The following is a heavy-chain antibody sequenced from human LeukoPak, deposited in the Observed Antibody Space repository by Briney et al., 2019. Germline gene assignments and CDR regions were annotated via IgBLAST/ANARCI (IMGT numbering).Heavy chain of an antibody. CDR2: INWNGGST. J-gene: IGHJ4*02. CDR1: GFTFDDYS. CDR3: ARGAAGGFGELQYYFDY. D-gene: IGHD3-10*01. Sequence: GGSLRLSCAASGFTFDDYSMNWVRQAPGKGLEWVSGINWNGGSTGYADSVKGRFTISRDNAKNSLYLQMNSLRAEDTALYYCARGAAGGFGELQYYFDYWGQGTLVTVSS. V-gene: IGHV3-20*04.